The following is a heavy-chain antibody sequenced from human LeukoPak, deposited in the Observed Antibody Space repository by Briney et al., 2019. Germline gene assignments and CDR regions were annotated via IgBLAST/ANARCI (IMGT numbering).Heavy chain of an antibody. CDR2: IKEDGSDK. J-gene: IGHJ4*02. CDR3: ARDTYRFDDY. Sequence: SGGSQRLSCAASGFTFSTYWMSWVRQAPGKGLEWVATIKEDGSDKYYVDSVNGRFTISRDNAKNSLYLQMNSLRAEDTAIYYCARDTYRFDDYWGQGTLVTVSS. CDR1: GFTFSTYW. V-gene: IGHV3-7*01.